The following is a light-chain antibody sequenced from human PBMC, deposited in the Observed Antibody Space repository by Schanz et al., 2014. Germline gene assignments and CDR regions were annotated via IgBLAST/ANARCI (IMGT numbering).Light chain of an antibody. V-gene: IGLV1-51*01. Sequence: QSVLTQPPSVSAAPGQKVTISCSGSSSNIGNNYVSWYQQLPGTAPKLLIYDNDKRPSGIPDRFSGSKSGTSATLGISGLQSEDEADYYCQCYDTKMTEVFGGGTKLTV. CDR3: QCYDTKMTEV. CDR1: SSNIGNNY. CDR2: DND. J-gene: IGLJ2*01.